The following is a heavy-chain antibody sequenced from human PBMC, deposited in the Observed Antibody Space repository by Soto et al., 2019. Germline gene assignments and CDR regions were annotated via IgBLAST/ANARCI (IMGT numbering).Heavy chain of an antibody. J-gene: IGHJ5*02. CDR2: INHSGST. Sequence: PSETLSLTCAVYGGSFSGYYWSWIRQPPGKGLEWIGEINHSGSTNYNPSLKSRVTISVDTSKNQFSLKLSSVTAADTAVYYCARGLARRPYYDYVWGRYRYVWFDPWGQGTLVTVSS. D-gene: IGHD3-16*02. CDR1: GGSFSGYY. V-gene: IGHV4-34*01. CDR3: ARGLARRPYYDYVWGRYRYVWFDP.